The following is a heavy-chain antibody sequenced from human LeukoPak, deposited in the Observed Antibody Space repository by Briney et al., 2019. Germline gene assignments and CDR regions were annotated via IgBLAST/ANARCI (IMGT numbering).Heavy chain of an antibody. D-gene: IGHD6-13*01. J-gene: IGHJ4*02. V-gene: IGHV3-48*03. CDR2: ISSSGSTI. CDR3: ARDGTVAAAGLDY. CDR1: GFTFSSYE. Sequence: PGGSLRLSCAASGFTFSSYEMNWVRQAPGEGLEWVSYISSSGSTIYYADSVKGRFTISRDNAKNSLYLQMNSLRAEDTAVYYCARDGTVAAAGLDYWGQGTLVTVSS.